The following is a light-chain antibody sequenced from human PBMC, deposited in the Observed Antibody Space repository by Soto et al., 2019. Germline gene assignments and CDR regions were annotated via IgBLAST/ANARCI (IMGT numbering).Light chain of an antibody. CDR3: QQYNNWPSYT. CDR1: QSVSSN. Sequence: EIVMTQSPATLSLSPGDRATLSCRASQSVSSNLAWYQQKPGQAPRLLIYGASTRATGIPARFSGSGSGTEFTLTISSLQSEDFAVYHCQQYNNWPSYTFGQGTKLEIK. CDR2: GAS. J-gene: IGKJ2*01. V-gene: IGKV3-15*01.